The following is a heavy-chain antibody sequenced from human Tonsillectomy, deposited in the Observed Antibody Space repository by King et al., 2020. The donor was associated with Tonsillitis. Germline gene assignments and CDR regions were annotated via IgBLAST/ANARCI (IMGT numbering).Heavy chain of an antibody. CDR3: ARDTSSGYDYYYYGMDV. CDR2: IIPIFGTA. J-gene: IGHJ6*02. V-gene: IGHV1-69*01. D-gene: IGHD5-12*01. CDR1: GGTFSSYA. Sequence: QLVQSGAEVKKPGSSVKVSCKASGGTFSSYAISWVRQAPGQGLEWMGGIIPIFGTANYAQKFQGRVTIIADESTSTAYMELSSLRSEDTAVYYCARDTSSGYDYYYYGMDVWGQGTTVTVSS.